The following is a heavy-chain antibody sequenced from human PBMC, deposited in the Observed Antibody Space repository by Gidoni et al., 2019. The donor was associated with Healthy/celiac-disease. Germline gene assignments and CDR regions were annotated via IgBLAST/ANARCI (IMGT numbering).Heavy chain of an antibody. Sequence: QVQLQQWGAGLLKPSETLSLTCAVYGGSFSGYYWSWIRQPPGKGLEWIGEINHSGSTNYNPSLKSRVTISVDTSKNQFSLKLSSVTAADTAVYYCAMTTVTPYDAFDIWGQGTMVTVSS. CDR2: INHSGST. CDR1: GGSFSGYY. CDR3: AMTTVTPYDAFDI. V-gene: IGHV4-34*01. J-gene: IGHJ3*02. D-gene: IGHD4-17*01.